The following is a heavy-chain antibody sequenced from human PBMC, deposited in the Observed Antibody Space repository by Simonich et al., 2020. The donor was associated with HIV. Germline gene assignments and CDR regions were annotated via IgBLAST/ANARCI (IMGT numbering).Heavy chain of an antibody. CDR2: INHRGRT. J-gene: IGHJ1*01. CDR1: GGSFSGYY. CDR3: ARLTAGGLGEYFQH. D-gene: IGHD6-13*01. Sequence: QVQLQQWGAGLLKPSETLSLTCAVYGGSFSGYYWSWIRQPPGKGLEWIGEINHRGRTTSNPSLKSRVTISVDTSKNQFSLKLSSVTAADTAVYYCARLTAGGLGEYFQHWGQGTLVTVSS. V-gene: IGHV4-34*01.